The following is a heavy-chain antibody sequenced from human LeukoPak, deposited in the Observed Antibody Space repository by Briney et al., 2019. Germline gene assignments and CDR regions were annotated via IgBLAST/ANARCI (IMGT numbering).Heavy chain of an antibody. CDR2: ISYTGST. Sequence: SETLSLTCIVSGGSISSTTYYWGWIRQHPGKGLEWIGYISYTGSTYYNPSLKSRVTISADTSENQFSLKLSSVTAADTAVYYCARDRSRYSSTWGFDYWGQGTLVTVSS. CDR1: GGSISSTTYY. V-gene: IGHV4-31*03. D-gene: IGHD6-13*01. J-gene: IGHJ4*02. CDR3: ARDRSRYSSTWGFDY.